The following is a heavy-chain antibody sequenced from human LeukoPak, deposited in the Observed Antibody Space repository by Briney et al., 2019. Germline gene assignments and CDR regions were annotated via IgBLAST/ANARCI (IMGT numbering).Heavy chain of an antibody. CDR1: GYTFTSYD. J-gene: IGHJ4*02. Sequence: ASVKASCKASGYTFTSYDINWVRQATGQGLEWMGWMNPNSGNTGYAQKFQGRVTMTRNTSISTAYMELSSLRSEDTAVYYCARGSTYYYDSSGYYYGYWGQGTLVTVSS. CDR2: MNPNSGNT. V-gene: IGHV1-8*01. D-gene: IGHD3-22*01. CDR3: ARGSTYYYDSSGYYYGY.